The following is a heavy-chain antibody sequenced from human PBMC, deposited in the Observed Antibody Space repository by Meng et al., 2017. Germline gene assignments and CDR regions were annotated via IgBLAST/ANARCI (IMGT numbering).Heavy chain of an antibody. J-gene: IGHJ5*02. Sequence: LHLQPWDSALFKPSVTLSLTCHVYGGSFSGYYQSWNRQPPGKGLEWIGEINHSGSTNYNPSLKSRVTISVDTSKNQFSLKLSSVTAADTAVYYCARKFTMVRGIYNWFDPWGQGTLVTVSS. CDR1: GGSFSGYY. D-gene: IGHD3-10*01. V-gene: IGHV4-34*01. CDR3: ARKFTMVRGIYNWFDP. CDR2: INHSGST.